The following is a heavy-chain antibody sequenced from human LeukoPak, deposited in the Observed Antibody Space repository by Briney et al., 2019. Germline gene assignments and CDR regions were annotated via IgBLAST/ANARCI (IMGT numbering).Heavy chain of an antibody. CDR3: ARGSVGSYYYYYGMDV. J-gene: IGHJ6*02. Sequence: SVKVSCKASGGTFSSYAISWVRQAPGQGLEWMGGIIPIFGTANYAQKFQGRVTIAADESTSTAYMELSSLRSEDTAVYYCARGSVGSYYYYYGMDVWGQGTTVTVSS. CDR2: IIPIFGTA. D-gene: IGHD1-26*01. CDR1: GGTFSSYA. V-gene: IGHV1-69*13.